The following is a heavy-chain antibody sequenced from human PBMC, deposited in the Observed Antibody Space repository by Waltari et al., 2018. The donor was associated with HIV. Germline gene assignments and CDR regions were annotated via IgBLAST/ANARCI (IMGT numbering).Heavy chain of an antibody. J-gene: IGHJ4*02. CDR2: SSSGSTI. D-gene: IGHD1-26*01. V-gene: IGHV3-48*03. Sequence: SSSGSTIYYADSVKGRFTISRDNAKNSLYLQMNSLRAEDTAVYYCARDGRVGAIVFDCWGQGTLVTVSS. CDR3: ARDGRVGAIVFDC.